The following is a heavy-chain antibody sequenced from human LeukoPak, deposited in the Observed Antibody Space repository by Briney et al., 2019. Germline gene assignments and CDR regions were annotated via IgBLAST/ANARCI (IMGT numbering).Heavy chain of an antibody. Sequence: GASVTVSCKASGYTFTSYGISWVRQAPGQGLEWMGWISAYNGNTNYAQKLQGRVTTTTDTSTSTAYMELRSLRSDDTAVYYCAREGDTAMVSELGLREFAYWGQETLVTVS. J-gene: IGHJ4*02. D-gene: IGHD5-18*01. CDR2: ISAYNGNT. CDR3: AREGDTAMVSELGLREFAY. CDR1: GYTFTSYG. V-gene: IGHV1-18*01.